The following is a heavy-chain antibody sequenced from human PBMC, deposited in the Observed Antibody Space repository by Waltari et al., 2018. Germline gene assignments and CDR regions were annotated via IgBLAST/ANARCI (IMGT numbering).Heavy chain of an antibody. CDR1: GGSLRSYH. D-gene: IGHD2-8*01. Sequence: QVQLQESGPGLVKPSETLSLSCTVSGGSLRSYHGSWVRQTPGMELEWIGYIYTDETTKYNPSLESRVTMSVDTSKNQISLSLRSVTAADTATYYCVKMGSAVFNYIDKWGQGTLVSVSA. J-gene: IGHJ4*02. CDR2: IYTDETT. V-gene: IGHV4-4*09. CDR3: VKMGSAVFNYIDK.